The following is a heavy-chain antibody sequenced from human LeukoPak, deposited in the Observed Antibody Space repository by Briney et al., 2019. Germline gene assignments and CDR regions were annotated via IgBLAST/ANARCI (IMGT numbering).Heavy chain of an antibody. CDR3: AKDKGLSTHHFDY. D-gene: IGHD3-16*02. J-gene: IGHJ4*02. V-gene: IGHV3-23*01. CDR2: ISGSGGST. Sequence: GRSLRLSCAASGFTFSSYAMSWVRQAPGKGLEWVSAISGSGGSTYYADSVKGRFTISRDNSKSTLYLQMNSLRAEDTAVYYCAKDKGLSTHHFDYWGQGTLVTVSS. CDR1: GFTFSSYA.